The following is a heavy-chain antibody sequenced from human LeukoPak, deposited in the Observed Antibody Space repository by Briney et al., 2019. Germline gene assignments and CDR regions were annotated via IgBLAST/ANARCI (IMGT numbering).Heavy chain of an antibody. CDR2: ISSSGSTI. Sequence: GGSLRLSCAASGFTLSDYYMSWIRQAPGKGLEWVSYISSSGSTIYYADSVKGRFTISRDNAKNSLYLQMNSLRAEDTAVYYCARDPRAGWSYFNLYYFDYWGQGTLVTVSS. CDR1: GFTLSDYY. J-gene: IGHJ4*02. D-gene: IGHD1-26*01. CDR3: ARDPRAGWSYFNLYYFDY. V-gene: IGHV3-11*01.